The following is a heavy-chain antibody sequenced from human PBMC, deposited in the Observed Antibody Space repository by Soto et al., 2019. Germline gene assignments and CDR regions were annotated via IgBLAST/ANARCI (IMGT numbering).Heavy chain of an antibody. CDR2: MNPNSGNT. CDR3: AKDQWFGKTPNSNWFDP. D-gene: IGHD3-10*01. CDR1: GYTFTSYD. Sequence: ASVKVYCKASGYTFTSYDINWVRQATGQGLEWMGWMNPNSGNTGYAQKFQGRVTMTRNTSISTAYMELSSLRSEDTAVYYCAKDQWFGKTPNSNWFDPWGQGTLVTVSS. V-gene: IGHV1-8*01. J-gene: IGHJ5*02.